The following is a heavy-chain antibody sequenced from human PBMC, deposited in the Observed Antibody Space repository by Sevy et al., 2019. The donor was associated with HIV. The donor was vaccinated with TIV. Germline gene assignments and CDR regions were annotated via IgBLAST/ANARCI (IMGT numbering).Heavy chain of an antibody. Sequence: SENLSLTCTVSGGSISSYYWSWIRQPAGKGLEWIGRIYTSGSTNYNPSLKSRVTMSVDSSKNQFSLKLSSVTAADTAVYYCAREVLLWFGQLSPYYFDYWGQGTLVTVSS. V-gene: IGHV4-4*07. CDR2: IYTSGST. CDR1: GGSISSYY. J-gene: IGHJ4*02. CDR3: AREVLLWFGQLSPYYFDY. D-gene: IGHD3-10*01.